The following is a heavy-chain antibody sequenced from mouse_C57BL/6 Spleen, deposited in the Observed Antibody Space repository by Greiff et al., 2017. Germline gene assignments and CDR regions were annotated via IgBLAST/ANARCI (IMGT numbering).Heavy chain of an antibody. J-gene: IGHJ4*01. CDR1: GFTFSSYG. D-gene: IGHD2-4*01. CDR3: ARRGYDYDGDAMDY. V-gene: IGHV5-6*02. Sequence: EVKLMESGGDLVKPGGSLKLSCAASGFTFSSYGMSWVRQTPDKRLEWVATISSGGSYTYYPDSVKGRFTISRDNAKNTLYLQMSSLKSEDTAMYYCARRGYDYDGDAMDYWGQGTSVTVSS. CDR2: ISSGGSYT.